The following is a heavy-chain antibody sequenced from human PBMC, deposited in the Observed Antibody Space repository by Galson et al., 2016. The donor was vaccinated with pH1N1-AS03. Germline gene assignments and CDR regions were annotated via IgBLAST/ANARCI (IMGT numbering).Heavy chain of an antibody. CDR3: ARDGPGIVGANAH. CDR1: GDSFSSYA. D-gene: IGHD1-26*01. J-gene: IGHJ1*01. V-gene: IGHV1-69*13. CDR2: IIPIFGKP. Sequence: SVKVSCKASGDSFSSYAFTWVRLAPGQGLEWMGGIIPIFGKPQYAQKFQGRVTITADETTTTVYMDLSSLISTDTAMYYSARDGPGIVGANAHWGQGILVTVSS.